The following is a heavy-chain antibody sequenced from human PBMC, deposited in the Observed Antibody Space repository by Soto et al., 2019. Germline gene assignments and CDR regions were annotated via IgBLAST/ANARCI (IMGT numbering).Heavy chain of an antibody. V-gene: IGHV3-48*01. J-gene: IGHJ4*02. Sequence: GGSLRLSCSASGFTFSNYAMNWVRQAPGKGLEWVSYISTGDSPIYYADSVKGRFTISRDNAKKSLYLQMISLRAEDTAVYYCATVCRFCSGSNSLYWGRGTLVTVSS. D-gene: IGHD2-15*01. CDR3: ATVCRFCSGSNSLY. CDR2: ISTGDSPI. CDR1: GFTFSNYA.